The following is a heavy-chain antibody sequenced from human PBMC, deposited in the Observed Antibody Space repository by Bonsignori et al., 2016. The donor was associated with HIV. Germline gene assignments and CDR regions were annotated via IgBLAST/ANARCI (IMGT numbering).Heavy chain of an antibody. CDR2: IRGSGERT. V-gene: IGHV3-23*01. CDR3: AKVEVVGTAAYMDV. D-gene: IGHD2-21*01. J-gene: IGHJ6*03. Sequence: WIRQPPGKGLEWVAGIRGSGERTSFADSVKGRFTISRDDFKSRVYLHMSSLRVEDTAVYYCAKVEVVGTAAYMDVWGKGTTVTVSS.